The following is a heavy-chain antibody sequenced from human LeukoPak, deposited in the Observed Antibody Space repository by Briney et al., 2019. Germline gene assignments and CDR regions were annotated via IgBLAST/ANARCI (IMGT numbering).Heavy chain of an antibody. CDR1: GFTFSNYA. V-gene: IGHV3-23*01. Sequence: PGASLRLSCTASGFTFSNYAMSWVRQAPGRGLEWVSGISGSGGSAYYADSVKGRFIISRDNSKNTLFLQMNSLKTEDTAVYYCIGYSYGYGFDYWGQGTLVTVSS. CDR3: IGYSYGYGFDY. D-gene: IGHD5-18*01. CDR2: ISGSGGSA. J-gene: IGHJ4*02.